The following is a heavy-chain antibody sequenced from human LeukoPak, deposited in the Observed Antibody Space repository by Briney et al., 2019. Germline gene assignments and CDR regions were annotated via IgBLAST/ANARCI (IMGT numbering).Heavy chain of an antibody. CDR1: GYTFTGYY. CDR3: ARDLVATTHDCYYYYMDV. V-gene: IGHV1-2*06. CDR2: INPNSGGT. J-gene: IGHJ6*03. Sequence: ASVKVSCKASGYTFTGYYMHWVRQAPGQGLEWMGRINPNSGGTNYAQKFQGRVTMTRDTSISTAYMELSRLRSDDTAVYYCARDLVATTHDCYYYYMDVWRKGTTVTVSS. D-gene: IGHD5-12*01.